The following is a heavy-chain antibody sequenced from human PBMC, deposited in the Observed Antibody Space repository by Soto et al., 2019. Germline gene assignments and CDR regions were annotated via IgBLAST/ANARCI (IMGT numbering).Heavy chain of an antibody. V-gene: IGHV3-23*01. D-gene: IGHD5-18*01. CDR3: ATGYSYAPFDP. Sequence: PGGSLRLSCAASGFTFSSYAMSWVRQAPGKGLEWISGISGSGDSTYYADSVKGRFTISRDNSKNTLYLQMNSLRAEDTAVYYCATGYSYAPFDPWGHGTLATVSS. J-gene: IGHJ5*02. CDR1: GFTFSSYA. CDR2: ISGSGDST.